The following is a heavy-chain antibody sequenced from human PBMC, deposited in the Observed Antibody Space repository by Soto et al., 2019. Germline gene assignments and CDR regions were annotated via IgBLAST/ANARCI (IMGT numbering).Heavy chain of an antibody. J-gene: IGHJ6*02. CDR3: ARGRIVVVVAASRYYYYGMDV. D-gene: IGHD2-15*01. CDR1: GGTFSSYA. Sequence: SVKVSCKASGGTFSSYAISWVRQAPGQGLEWMGGIIPIFGTANYAQKFQGRVTITADESTSKAYMELSSLRSEDTAVYYCARGRIVVVVAASRYYYYGMDVWGQGTTVTSP. CDR2: IIPIFGTA. V-gene: IGHV1-69*13.